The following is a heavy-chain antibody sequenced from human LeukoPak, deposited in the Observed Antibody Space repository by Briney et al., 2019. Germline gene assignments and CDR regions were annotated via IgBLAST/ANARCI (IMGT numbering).Heavy chain of an antibody. J-gene: IGHJ4*02. CDR3: AKEIVVLASYFDY. D-gene: IGHD2-15*01. Sequence: GGSLRLSCAASGFTFSNYAMSWVRQAPGKGLQWVSALTDSGDIYYADSVKGRFTISRDNSKNTLYLRMSSLRAEDTAVYYCAKEIVVLASYFDYWGQGTLVTVSS. CDR2: LTDSGDI. V-gene: IGHV3-23*01. CDR1: GFTFSNYA.